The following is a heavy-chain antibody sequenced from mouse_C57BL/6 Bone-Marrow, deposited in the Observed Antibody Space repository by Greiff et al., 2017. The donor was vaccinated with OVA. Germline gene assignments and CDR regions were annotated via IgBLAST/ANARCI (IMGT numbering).Heavy chain of an antibody. CDR1: GYTFTSYW. CDR3: AREETNWDFDV. V-gene: IGHV1-7*01. CDR2: INPSSGYT. J-gene: IGHJ1*03. Sequence: QVQLQQSGAELAKPGASVKLSCKASGYTFTSYWMHWVKQRPGQGLEWIGYINPSSGYTKYNQKFKDKATLTADKSSSTAYMQLSSLTDEDSAVYDWAREETNWDFDVWGTGTTVTVSS.